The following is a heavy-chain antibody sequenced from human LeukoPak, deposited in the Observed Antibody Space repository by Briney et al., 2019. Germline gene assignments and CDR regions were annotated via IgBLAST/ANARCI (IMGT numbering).Heavy chain of an antibody. CDR2: ISYDGSNE. J-gene: IGHJ4*02. D-gene: IGHD3-22*01. CDR1: GFTFSSYV. CDR3: ARGGRYYYDSSGLPFDY. V-gene: IGHV3-30*04. Sequence: PGGSLRLSCAASGFTFSSYVMHWVRQAPGKGLEWVAIISYDGSNEYYADSVKGRFTISRDSSKNTLYLQMNSLRAEDTAVYYRARGGRYYYDSSGLPFDYWGQGTLVTVSS.